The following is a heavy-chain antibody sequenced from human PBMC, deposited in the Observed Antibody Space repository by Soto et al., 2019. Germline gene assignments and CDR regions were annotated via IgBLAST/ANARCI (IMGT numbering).Heavy chain of an antibody. D-gene: IGHD1-26*01. V-gene: IGHV3-23*01. Sequence: EVQVLESGGGLVQPGGPLRLSCGASGFTFSHYHMLWVPEAPGKGRGGVSTFHGGGDYTHYTDSVKGRFTISRDNSRNTLFLQMNSLRAEDTAVYYCAKNRGSGSYTNWNFDVWGRGTLVTVSS. J-gene: IGHJ2*01. CDR2: FHGGGDYT. CDR1: GFTFSHYH. CDR3: AKNRGSGSYTNWNFDV.